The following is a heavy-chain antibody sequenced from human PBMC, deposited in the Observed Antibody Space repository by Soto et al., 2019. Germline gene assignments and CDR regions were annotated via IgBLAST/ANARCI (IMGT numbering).Heavy chain of an antibody. Sequence: GGSLRLSCAASGFTFSSYEMNWVRQAPGKGLEWVSYISSSGSTIYYADSVKGRFTISRDNAKNSPYLQMNSLRAEDTAVYYCARDCWIVGATVYYYYGMDVWGQGTTVTVSS. CDR3: ARDCWIVGATVYYYYGMDV. V-gene: IGHV3-48*03. CDR1: GFTFSSYE. J-gene: IGHJ6*02. D-gene: IGHD1-26*01. CDR2: ISSSGSTI.